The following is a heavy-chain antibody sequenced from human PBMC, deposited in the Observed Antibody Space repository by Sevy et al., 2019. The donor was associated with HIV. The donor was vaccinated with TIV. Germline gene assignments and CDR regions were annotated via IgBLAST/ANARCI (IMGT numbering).Heavy chain of an antibody. CDR3: ARDGIRRDYYHGMDV. D-gene: IGHD1-26*01. CDR1: GDSISSGNHW. CDR2: IYTSGRT. J-gene: IGHJ6*02. Sequence: SETLSLTCTVSGDSISSGNHWWSWIRQPAGKGLEWIGRIYTSGRTIYNPVLRSRVTMSVDTSTNQFFLSLNSVTAADTAVYYCARDGIRRDYYHGMDVWGQGTTVTVSS. V-gene: IGHV4-61*02.